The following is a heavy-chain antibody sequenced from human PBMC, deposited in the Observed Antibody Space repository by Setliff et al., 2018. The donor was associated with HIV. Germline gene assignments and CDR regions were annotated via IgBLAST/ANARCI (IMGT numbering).Heavy chain of an antibody. D-gene: IGHD3-10*01. J-gene: IGHJ6*02. CDR3: ARITMVRGVYYGMDV. Sequence: SETLSLTCTVSGGSISSGSYYWSWIRQPAGKGLEWIGRIYTSGSTNYNPSLKSRVTISVDTSKNQLSLKLSSVTAADTAVYYCARITMVRGVYYGMDVWGQGTTVTVSS. CDR1: GGSISSGSYY. CDR2: IYTSGST. V-gene: IGHV4-61*02.